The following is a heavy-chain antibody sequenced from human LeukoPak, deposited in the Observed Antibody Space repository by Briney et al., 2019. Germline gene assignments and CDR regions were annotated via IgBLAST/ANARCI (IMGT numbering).Heavy chain of an antibody. Sequence: PGGSLRLSCATSGFTFSSYEMNWVRQAPGKGLEWVSYIRSSGTTIYYADSVKGRFTISRDNAKNSLYLQMNSLRAEDTAVYYCARVGVVVAATGNLWFDPWGQGTLVTVSS. D-gene: IGHD2-15*01. J-gene: IGHJ5*02. CDR3: ARVGVVVAATGNLWFDP. CDR1: GFTFSSYE. CDR2: IRSSGTTI. V-gene: IGHV3-48*03.